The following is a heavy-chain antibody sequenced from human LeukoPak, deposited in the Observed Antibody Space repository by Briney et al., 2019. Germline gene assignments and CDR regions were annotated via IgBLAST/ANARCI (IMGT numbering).Heavy chain of an antibody. Sequence: ASVKVSCKASGYSFTGYYMHWVRQAPGQGLEWMGWINPNSGGTNYAQKFQGRVTMTRDTSISTAYMELSRLRSDDTAVYYCARGEYDILTGEYDYWGQGTLVTVSS. D-gene: IGHD3-9*01. CDR1: GYSFTGYY. J-gene: IGHJ4*02. CDR3: ARGEYDILTGEYDY. V-gene: IGHV1-2*02. CDR2: INPNSGGT.